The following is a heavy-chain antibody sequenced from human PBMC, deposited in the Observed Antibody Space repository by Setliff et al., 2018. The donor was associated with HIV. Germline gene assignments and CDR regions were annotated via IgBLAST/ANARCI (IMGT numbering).Heavy chain of an antibody. Sequence: PSETLSLTCTVSGGSISSAAYYWSWIRQHPGKGLDWIGNIYYIGNTDYNPSLKSRVTIPIDTSKNQFSLKLSSVTAADTAIYYCARVPRITTLRNAFDIWGQGTMVTVSS. CDR3: ARVPRITTLRNAFDI. D-gene: IGHD3-3*01. J-gene: IGHJ3*02. CDR1: GGSISSAAYY. CDR2: IYYIGNT. V-gene: IGHV4-31*03.